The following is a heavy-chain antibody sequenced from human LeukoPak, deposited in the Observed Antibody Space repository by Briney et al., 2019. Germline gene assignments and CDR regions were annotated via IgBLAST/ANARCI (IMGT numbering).Heavy chain of an antibody. V-gene: IGHV1-69*04. CDR3: AREYYDILTGYQMGAFDI. CDR1: GGTFSSYA. CDR2: IIPIFGIA. D-gene: IGHD3-9*01. J-gene: IGHJ3*02. Sequence: PTASVKVSCKASGGTFSSYAISWVRQAPGQGLEWMGRIIPIFGIANYAQKFQGRVTITADKSTSTAYMELSSLRAEDTAVYYCAREYYDILTGYQMGAFDIWGQGTMVTVSS.